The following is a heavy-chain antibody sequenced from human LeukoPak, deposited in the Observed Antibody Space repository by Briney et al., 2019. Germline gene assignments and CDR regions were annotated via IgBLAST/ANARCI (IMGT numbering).Heavy chain of an antibody. V-gene: IGHV3-30*18. D-gene: IGHD2-15*01. J-gene: IGHJ4*02. CDR3: AKVRVGTAHFDY. Sequence: GGSLRLSCAASGFTFSNYGMHWVRPAPGKGLEWVVVISHDGSNNNYADSVKGRFTISRDNSKNTLYLQMNSLRPEDTAVYYCAKVRVGTAHFDYWGQGTLVTVS. CDR1: GFTFSNYG. CDR2: ISHDGSNN.